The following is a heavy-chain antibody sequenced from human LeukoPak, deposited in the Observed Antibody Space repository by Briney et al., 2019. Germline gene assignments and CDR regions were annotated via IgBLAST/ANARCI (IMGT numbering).Heavy chain of an antibody. V-gene: IGHV4-34*01. CDR3: ARGRYYDFWNGSNYGMDV. Sequence: SETLSLTCAVYGGSFSGYYWSWIRQPPGKGLEWIGEINHSGSTNYNPSLKSRVTISVDTSKNQFSLKLSSVTAADTAVYYCARGRYYDFWNGSNYGMDVWGQGTTVTVSS. CDR1: GGSFSGYY. CDR2: INHSGST. D-gene: IGHD3-3*01. J-gene: IGHJ6*02.